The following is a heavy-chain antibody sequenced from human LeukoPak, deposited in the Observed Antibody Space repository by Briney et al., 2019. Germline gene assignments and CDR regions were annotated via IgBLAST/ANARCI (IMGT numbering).Heavy chain of an antibody. CDR1: GGSISSYY. J-gene: IGHJ4*02. Sequence: SETLSLTCTVSGGSISSYYWSWIRQPPGKGLEWIGYIYYSGGTNYNPSLKSRVTISVDTSKNQFSLKLSSVTAADTAVYYCARWGEAIDYWGQGTLVTVSS. D-gene: IGHD3-16*01. CDR2: IYYSGGT. CDR3: ARWGEAIDY. V-gene: IGHV4-59*01.